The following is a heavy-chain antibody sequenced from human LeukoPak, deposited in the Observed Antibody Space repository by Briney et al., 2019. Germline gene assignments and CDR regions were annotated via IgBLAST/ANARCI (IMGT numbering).Heavy chain of an antibody. J-gene: IGHJ4*02. CDR1: GFTFNTYS. V-gene: IGHV3-21*01. CDR2: ITSDSTYI. CDR3: ARKDGLDH. Sequence: GGSLRLSCAASGFTFNTYSMNWVRQAPGKGLEWVSSITSDSTYISYADSVKGRFTISRDNAKSSLYLQMNSLRDEDTAVYYCARKDGLDHWGQGTLVTVSS.